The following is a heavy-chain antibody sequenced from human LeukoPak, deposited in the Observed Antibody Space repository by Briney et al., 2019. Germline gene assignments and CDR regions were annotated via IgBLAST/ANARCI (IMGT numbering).Heavy chain of an antibody. Sequence: SETLSLTCTVSGGSISSSSYYWGWIRQPPGKGLEWIGSIYYSGSTNYNPSLKSRVTISVDTSKNQFSLKLSSVTAADTAVYYCARVLWFGDAVDYYYGMDVWGQGTTVTVSS. CDR2: IYYSGST. J-gene: IGHJ6*02. CDR3: ARVLWFGDAVDYYYGMDV. V-gene: IGHV4-39*07. CDR1: GGSISSSSYY. D-gene: IGHD3-10*01.